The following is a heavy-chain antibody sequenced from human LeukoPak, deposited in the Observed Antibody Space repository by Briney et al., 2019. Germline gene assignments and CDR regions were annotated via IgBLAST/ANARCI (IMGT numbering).Heavy chain of an antibody. CDR3: ASHMRWIQLWSFDY. V-gene: IGHV4-39*07. J-gene: IGHJ4*02. CDR2: IYYSGST. D-gene: IGHD5-18*01. CDR1: GGSISSSSYY. Sequence: PSETLSLTCTVSGGSISSSSYYWGWIRQPPGKGLEWIGSIYYSGSTYYNPSLKSRVTISVDTSKNQFSLKLSSVTAADTAVYYCASHMRWIQLWSFDYWGQGTLVTVSS.